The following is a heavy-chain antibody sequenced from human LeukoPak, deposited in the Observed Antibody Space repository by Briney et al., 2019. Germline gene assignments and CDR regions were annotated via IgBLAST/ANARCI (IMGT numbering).Heavy chain of an antibody. Sequence: GGCLRLSCTASAFTFTSYSMNWVRQAPWKGLEWVLTISGGGGSTYYADSVKGRFTISRDNSKNTLYLQVNNLRAEDTAVYYCAKGGKWDVTPFDYWGQGTLVTVSP. D-gene: IGHD1-26*01. V-gene: IGHV3-23*01. CDR1: AFTFTSYS. CDR3: AKGGKWDVTPFDY. CDR2: ISGGGGST. J-gene: IGHJ4*02.